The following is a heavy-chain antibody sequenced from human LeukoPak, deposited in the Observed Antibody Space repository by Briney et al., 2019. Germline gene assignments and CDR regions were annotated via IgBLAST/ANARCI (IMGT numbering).Heavy chain of an antibody. Sequence: GGSLRLSCAASGFTVSSNYMSWVRQAPGKGLEWVSVIYSGGSTYYADSVTGRFTISRDNSKNTLYLQMNSLRAEDTAVYYCAGYCSGGSCYEAHGYWGQGTLVTVSS. V-gene: IGHV3-53*01. D-gene: IGHD2-15*01. CDR3: AGYCSGGSCYEAHGY. CDR2: IYSGGST. J-gene: IGHJ4*02. CDR1: GFTVSSNY.